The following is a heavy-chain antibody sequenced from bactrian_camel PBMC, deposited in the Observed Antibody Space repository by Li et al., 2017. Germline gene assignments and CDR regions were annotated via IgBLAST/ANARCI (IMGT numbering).Heavy chain of an antibody. CDR1: GFAGINSC. CDR3: AKDLDPLEHGLGTGPPRDFGY. Sequence: HVQLVESGGGSVQAGGSLRLSCAASGFAGINSCMGWFSQAPGKEREGVAIIDTDGSTFYADSVKGRFTASQDGAKNTLYLQMNSLKPEDTAMYYCAKDLDPLEHGLGTGPPRDFGYWGQGTQVTVS. V-gene: IGHV3S63*01. CDR2: IIDTDGST. D-gene: IGHD5*01. J-gene: IGHJ6*01.